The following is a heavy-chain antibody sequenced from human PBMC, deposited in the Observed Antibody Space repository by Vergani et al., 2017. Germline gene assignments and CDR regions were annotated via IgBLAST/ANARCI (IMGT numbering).Heavy chain of an antibody. D-gene: IGHD3-22*01. Sequence: EVQLLESGGGLVQPGGSLRLSCAASGFTFSSYAMSWVRQAPGKGLEWVSAISGSGGRTYYADSVKGRFTISRDNSKNTLYLQMNSLRAEETAGYYCAKANKYYDSSYTGYFDYWGQGTLVTVSS. V-gene: IGHV3-23*01. CDR2: ISGSGGRT. CDR1: GFTFSSYA. CDR3: AKANKYYDSSYTGYFDY. J-gene: IGHJ4*02.